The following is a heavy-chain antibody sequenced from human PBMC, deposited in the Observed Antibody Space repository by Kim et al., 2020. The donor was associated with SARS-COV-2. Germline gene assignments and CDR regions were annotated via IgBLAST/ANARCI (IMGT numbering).Heavy chain of an antibody. CDR2: TYYSGST. CDR3: ARGFDY. J-gene: IGHJ4*02. V-gene: IGHV4-59*02. Sequence: SETLSLTCTVSGGSVSNYYWSWIRQPPGKGLEWIGYTYYSGSTNYNPSLKSRVTISVDTSKNQFSLKLSSVTAADTAVYYCARGFDYWGQGTLGTVSS. CDR1: GGSVSNYY.